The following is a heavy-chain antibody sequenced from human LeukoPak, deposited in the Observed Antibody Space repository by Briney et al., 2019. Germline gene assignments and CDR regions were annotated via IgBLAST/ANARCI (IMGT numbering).Heavy chain of an antibody. V-gene: IGHV1-69*01. D-gene: IGHD3-22*01. Sequence: SVKVSCKASGGTFSSYAISWVRQSPGQGLEWMGGIIPIFGTANYAQKFQGRVTITADESTSTAYMELSSLRSEETAVYYCAREDYYDSSGPFDYWGQGTLVTVSS. CDR2: IIPIFGTA. J-gene: IGHJ4*02. CDR1: GGTFSSYA. CDR3: AREDYYDSSGPFDY.